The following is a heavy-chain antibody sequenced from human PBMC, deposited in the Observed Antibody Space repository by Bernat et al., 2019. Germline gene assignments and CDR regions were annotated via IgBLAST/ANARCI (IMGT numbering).Heavy chain of an antibody. CDR2: ISYDGSNK. CDR1: GFTFSSYA. Sequence: QVQLVESGGGVVQPVRSLRLSCAASGFTFSSYAMHWVRQAPGKGLEWVAVISYDGSNKYYADSVKGRFTISRDNSKNTLYLQMNSLRAEDTAVYYCARGHDGYNIHFDLWGRGTLVTVSS. J-gene: IGHJ2*01. V-gene: IGHV3-30-3*01. CDR3: ARGHDGYNIHFDL. D-gene: IGHD5-24*01.